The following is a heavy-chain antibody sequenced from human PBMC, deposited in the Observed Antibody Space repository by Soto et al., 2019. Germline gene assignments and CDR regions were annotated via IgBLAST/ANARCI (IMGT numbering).Heavy chain of an antibody. V-gene: IGHV3-48*03. J-gene: IGHJ5*01. Sequence: PGGSLRLSVQASGFNFRMYEMHWVRKAPGKGLEWVSYISSSGLTTYYADFAEGRFTISRDNAKDSLYLHLNSLRVGDTAVYYCARYGTRGDWWGLGTQVTVSS. D-gene: IGHD3-10*01. CDR1: GFNFRMYE. CDR2: ISSSGLTT. CDR3: ARYGTRGDW.